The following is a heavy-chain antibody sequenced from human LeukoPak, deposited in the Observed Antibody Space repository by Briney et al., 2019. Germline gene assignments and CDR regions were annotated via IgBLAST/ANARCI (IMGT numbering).Heavy chain of an antibody. J-gene: IGHJ4*02. CDR1: GFTFSSYA. Sequence: GGSLRLSCAASGFTFSSYAMSWVRQAPGKGLEWVSAISGSGGSTYYAGSVKGRFTISRDNSKNTLYLQMNSLRAEDTAVYYCAKESPDYYDSSGYIFDYWGQGTLVTVSS. V-gene: IGHV3-23*01. CDR3: AKESPDYYDSSGYIFDY. CDR2: ISGSGGST. D-gene: IGHD3-22*01.